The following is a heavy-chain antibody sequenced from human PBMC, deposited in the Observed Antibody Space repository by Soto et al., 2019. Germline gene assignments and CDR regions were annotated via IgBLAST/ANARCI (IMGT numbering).Heavy chain of an antibody. V-gene: IGHV4-59*01. CDR1: GDSINDYY. J-gene: IGHJ4*02. D-gene: IGHD3-3*01. Sequence: PSETLSLTCTVSGDSINDYYWTWIRQPPGKGLEWIGYLYYIGTTNYNPSLKSRVTILLDTSKKQFSLRLNSVTAADTAMYYCARGRSGDPRYFDYWGQGTLVTVS. CDR3: ARGRSGDPRYFDY. CDR2: LYYIGTT.